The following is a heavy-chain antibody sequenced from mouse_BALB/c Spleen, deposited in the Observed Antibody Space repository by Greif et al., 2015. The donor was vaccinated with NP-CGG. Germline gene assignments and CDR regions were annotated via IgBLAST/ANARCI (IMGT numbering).Heavy chain of an antibody. D-gene: IGHD2-3*01. CDR1: GYSITRAYA. J-gene: IGHJ4*01. CDR2: ISYSGCT. Sequence: VQLQQSGPELVRPSQSLSHKSPVIGYSITRAYARNWIRQFRGNKLEWMGYISYSGCTRSKPSLKSRVSITRDSTKNQVFLQCNSRSTEDTATYYCARTDYDSYYYAMVYCGQGTSVSVSS. CDR3: ARTDYDSYYYAMVY. V-gene: IGHV3-2*02.